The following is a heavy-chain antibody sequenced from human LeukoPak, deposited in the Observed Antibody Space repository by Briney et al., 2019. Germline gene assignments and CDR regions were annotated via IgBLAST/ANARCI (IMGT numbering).Heavy chain of an antibody. V-gene: IGHV3-21*01. CDR3: ARDKAGYGYFDY. J-gene: IGHJ4*02. CDR1: GFTFSSYS. Sequence: PGGSLRLSCAASGFTFSSYSMNWVRQAPGKGLDWVSSISSSSSYIYYADSVKGRFTISRDNAKNSLYLQMNSLRAEDTAVYYCARDKAGYGYFDYWGQGTLVTVSS. D-gene: IGHD5-18*01. CDR2: ISSSSSYI.